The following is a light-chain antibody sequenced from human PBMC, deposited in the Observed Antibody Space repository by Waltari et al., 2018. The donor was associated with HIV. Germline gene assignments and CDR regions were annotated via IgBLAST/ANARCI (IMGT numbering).Light chain of an antibody. V-gene: IGKV3-15*01. CDR1: PSVSSN. Sequence: EIVMTQSPATLSVSPGERATLSCRASPSVSSNLAWYQQKPGQAPRLLIYGASTRATGIPARFSGIGSGTEFTLTISSLQSEDFAVYYCQQYNNWPQLTFGGGTKVEIK. J-gene: IGKJ4*01. CDR2: GAS. CDR3: QQYNNWPQLT.